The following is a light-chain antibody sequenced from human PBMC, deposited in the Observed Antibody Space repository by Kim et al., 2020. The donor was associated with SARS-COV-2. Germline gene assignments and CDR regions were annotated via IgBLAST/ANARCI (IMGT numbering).Light chain of an antibody. Sequence: SPGQTASITCSGDKLGDKYVCWYQQKPGQSPVLVIYQVRKRPSGIPERFSGSNSGNTATLTISGTQAMDEADYYCQAWDSSTGVFGGGTQLTVL. J-gene: IGLJ3*02. CDR2: QVR. CDR1: KLGDKY. V-gene: IGLV3-1*01. CDR3: QAWDSSTGV.